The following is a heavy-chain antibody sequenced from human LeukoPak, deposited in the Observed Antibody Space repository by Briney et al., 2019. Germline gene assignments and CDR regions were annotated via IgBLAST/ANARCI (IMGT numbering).Heavy chain of an antibody. Sequence: PGGSLRLSCAASGFTFSDFHMNWIRQAPGKGLEWVSYISSSGSTIYYADSVKGRFTISRDNAKNSLYLQINSLRAEDTAVYYCARNPEATMIVVVITEDTYFDYWGQGTLVTVSS. CDR3: ARNPEATMIVVVITEDTYFDY. V-gene: IGHV3-11*01. CDR1: GFTFSDFH. J-gene: IGHJ4*02. CDR2: ISSSGSTI. D-gene: IGHD3-22*01.